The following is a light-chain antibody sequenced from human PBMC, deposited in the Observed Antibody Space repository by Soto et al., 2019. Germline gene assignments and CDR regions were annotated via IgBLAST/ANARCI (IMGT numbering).Light chain of an antibody. CDR1: QGITNR. Sequence: DSQMTQSPSSMSASVGDTVTINCRASQGITNRLAWYQQKPGKAPKLLIYEASSLQSGVPSRISGSGSGTDFTLTISSLQPEDFATYYCQRANSFPITFGQGTRLETK. CDR3: QRANSFPIT. CDR2: EAS. J-gene: IGKJ5*01. V-gene: IGKV1D-12*01.